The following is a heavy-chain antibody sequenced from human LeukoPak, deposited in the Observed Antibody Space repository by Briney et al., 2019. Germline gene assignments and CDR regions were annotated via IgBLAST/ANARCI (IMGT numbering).Heavy chain of an antibody. D-gene: IGHD1-1*01. CDR3: ARIHPANWNPFNWFDP. V-gene: IGHV4-39*01. Sequence: PSETLSLTCTVSGGSVSGYYWGWIRQPPGKGLEWIGTIYYSGSTFYKPSLTSRVTISVDTSKNQFSLKLSSVTAADTAIYYCARIHPANWNPFNWFDPWGQGTLVTVSS. J-gene: IGHJ5*02. CDR1: GGSVSGYY. CDR2: IYYSGST.